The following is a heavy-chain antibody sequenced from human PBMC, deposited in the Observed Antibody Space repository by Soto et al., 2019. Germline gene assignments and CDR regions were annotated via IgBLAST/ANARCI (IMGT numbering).Heavy chain of an antibody. J-gene: IGHJ4*01. CDR2: IYNGERT. CDR3: AQTTGWPGFDY. Sequence: QVHLQESGPGLVKPSETMSLTCTASGASIRNFYWNWVRQFPGKGLEWIGHIYNGERTNYNPSLKSRVTISVDTSKNQFSLKLSSVTVAYTAVYYCAQTTGWPGFDYLGHGTLVTVSS. CDR1: GASIRNFY. D-gene: IGHD6-19*01. V-gene: IGHV4-59*01.